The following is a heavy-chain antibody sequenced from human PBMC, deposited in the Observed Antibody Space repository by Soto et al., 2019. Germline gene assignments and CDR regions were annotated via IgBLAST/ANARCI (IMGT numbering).Heavy chain of an antibody. CDR2: MNPNSGNT. D-gene: IGHD4-17*01. J-gene: IGHJ5*02. CDR1: GYTFTSYD. Sequence: AASVKVSCKASGYTFTSYDINWVRQATGQGLEWMGWMNPNSGNTGYAQKFQGRVTMTRNTSISTAYMELSSLRSEDTAVYYCARGELLYGDYVGVYWFDPWGQGTLVTVSS. CDR3: ARGELLYGDYVGVYWFDP. V-gene: IGHV1-8*01.